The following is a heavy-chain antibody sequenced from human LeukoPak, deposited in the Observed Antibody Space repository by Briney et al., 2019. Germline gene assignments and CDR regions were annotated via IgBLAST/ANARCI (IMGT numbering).Heavy chain of an antibody. Sequence: ASVKVSCKASGYTSTSYGISWVRQAPGQGLEWMGWISAYNGNTNYARKLQGRVTMTTDTSTSTAYMELRSLRSDDTAVYYCASSSSWTHGDYYMDVWGKGTTVTVSS. CDR2: ISAYNGNT. J-gene: IGHJ6*03. D-gene: IGHD3-10*01. V-gene: IGHV1-18*01. CDR1: GYTSTSYG. CDR3: ASSSSWTHGDYYMDV.